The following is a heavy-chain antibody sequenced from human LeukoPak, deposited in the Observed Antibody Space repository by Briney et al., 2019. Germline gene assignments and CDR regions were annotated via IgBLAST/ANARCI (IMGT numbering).Heavy chain of an antibody. CDR2: ISGSGGST. CDR1: GFTFSSYA. D-gene: IGHD1-26*01. J-gene: IGHJ3*01. V-gene: IGHV3-23*01. CDR3: AKSLLTTASGTGRAFDL. Sequence: HPGGSLRLSCAASGFTFSSYAMSWVRQAPGKGLEWVSAISGSGGSTYYADSVKGRFTISRDNSKNTLYLQMNSLRADDTAEYHCAKSLLTTASGTGRAFDLWGQGTMVTVSS.